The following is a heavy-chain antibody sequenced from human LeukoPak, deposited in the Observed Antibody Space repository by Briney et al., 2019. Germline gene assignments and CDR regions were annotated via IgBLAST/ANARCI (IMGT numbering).Heavy chain of an antibody. D-gene: IGHD4-17*01. CDR1: GYTFTSYG. J-gene: IGHJ4*02. CDR2: VSAYNGNT. CDR3: ARAVKDYGDFDY. V-gene: IGHV1-18*01. Sequence: ASVKVSCKASGYTFTSYGISWVRQAPGQGLEWMGWVSAYNGNTNYAQKLQGRVTMTTDTSTSTAYMELRSLRTDDTAVYYCARAVKDYGDFDYWGQGTLVTVSS.